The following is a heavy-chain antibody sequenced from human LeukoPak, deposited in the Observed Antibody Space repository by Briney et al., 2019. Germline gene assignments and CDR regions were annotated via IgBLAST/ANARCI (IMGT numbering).Heavy chain of an antibody. CDR1: GGSFSGYY. CDR2: INHSGST. Sequence: KSSETLSLTCAVYGGSFSGYYWSWIRQPPGKGLEWIGEINHSGSTNYNPSLKSRVTISVDTSKNQFSLKLSSVTAADTAVYYCARSPRVKEPYIVVVPAAIFDYWGQGTLVTVSP. D-gene: IGHD2-2*01. CDR3: ARSPRVKEPYIVVVPAAIFDY. V-gene: IGHV4-34*01. J-gene: IGHJ4*02.